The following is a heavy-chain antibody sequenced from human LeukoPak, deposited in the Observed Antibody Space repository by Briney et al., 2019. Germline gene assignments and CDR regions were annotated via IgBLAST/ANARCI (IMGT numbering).Heavy chain of an antibody. CDR2: NNPNSGGT. J-gene: IGHJ4*02. V-gene: IGHV1-2*02. Sequence: ASVKVSCKASGYTFSGYYIHWVRQAPGQGLEWMGWNNPNSGGTNYAQKFQGRVTMTRDRSISTAYMELSRLRSDDTAIFYCARDVGQLALISDYWGQGTLVTVSS. CDR1: GYTFSGYY. D-gene: IGHD6-13*01. CDR3: ARDVGQLALISDY.